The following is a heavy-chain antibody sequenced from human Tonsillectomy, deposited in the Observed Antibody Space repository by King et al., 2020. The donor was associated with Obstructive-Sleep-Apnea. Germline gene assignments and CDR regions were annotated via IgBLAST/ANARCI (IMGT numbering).Heavy chain of an antibody. V-gene: IGHV1-18*01. CDR3: GKDLSGKVSGYADK. CDR2: ISGYDGRT. D-gene: IGHD5-12*01. CDR1: GYTFTTYG. Sequence: VQLVESGTEVKKPGASVKVSCKASGYTFTTYGISWMREAPGQGLEWVGWISGYDGRTSYAQNLQDRITMTADASTTTAYMELRGLRSDDTAIYYCGKDLSGKVSGYADKGGQGTQVTVSS. J-gene: IGHJ4*02.